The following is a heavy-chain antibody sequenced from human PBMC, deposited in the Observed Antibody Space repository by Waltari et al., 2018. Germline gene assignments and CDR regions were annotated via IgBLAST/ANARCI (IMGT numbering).Heavy chain of an antibody. V-gene: IGHV3-23*01. D-gene: IGHD6-19*01. J-gene: IGHJ4*02. Sequence: EVQLLESGGGLVQPGGSLRLSCAASGFTFRSYAMSWVRQAPGKGLEGVSPISGSGDSTYYADSVKGRFTISRDNSKNTLYLQMNSLRAEDTAVYYCAKVRDSSDWSPFDYWGQGILVTVSS. CDR1: GFTFRSYA. CDR2: ISGSGDST. CDR3: AKVRDSSDWSPFDY.